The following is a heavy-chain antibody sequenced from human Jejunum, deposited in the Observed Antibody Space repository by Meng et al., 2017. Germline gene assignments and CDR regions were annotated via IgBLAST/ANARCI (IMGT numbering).Heavy chain of an antibody. D-gene: IGHD3-10*01. CDR3: ATDPVAFGETRPGYLDN. V-gene: IGHV1-69*01. CDR1: GHLQEEW. CDR2: IIPIFATR. Sequence: QGAVGGAGAEGGEAWCLGEGSRQGSWGHLQEEWCRVVRQAPGQGLEWMGGIIPIFATRNYAQKFQGRLTITADASTGTAYMELSNLTSEDTARYYCATDPVAFGETRPGYLDNWGQGTLVTVSS. J-gene: IGHJ4*02.